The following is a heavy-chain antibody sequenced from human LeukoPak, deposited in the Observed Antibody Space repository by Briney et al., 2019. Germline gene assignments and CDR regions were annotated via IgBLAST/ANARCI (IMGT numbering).Heavy chain of an antibody. CDR3: ARGTDTSSTEYFHH. D-gene: IGHD6-6*01. J-gene: IGHJ1*01. Sequence: PGGSLRLSCAASGFTFSSYSLNWVRQAPGKGLEWVAVLSYDENNEYYADSVKGRFTISRDNSKNMVYLQMNSLRPEDTAVYYCARGTDTSSTEYFHHWGQGTLVTVST. CDR2: LSYDENNE. CDR1: GFTFSSYS. V-gene: IGHV3-30*04.